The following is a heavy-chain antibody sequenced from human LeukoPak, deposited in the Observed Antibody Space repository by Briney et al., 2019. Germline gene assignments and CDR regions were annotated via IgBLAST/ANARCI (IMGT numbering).Heavy chain of an antibody. CDR3: AKDPGGGSYYFGS. CDR1: GFTFDTYA. D-gene: IGHD5-12*01. J-gene: IGHJ4*02. V-gene: IGHV3-23*01. CDR2: IIGIGGST. Sequence: GRSLRLSCAASGFTFDTYAMTWDRQAPGKGLEWVSSIIGIGGSTYYADSVKGRFTISRDNSKSTLHLHMNSLRAEDTAVYFCAKDPGGGSYYFGSWGQGTQVTVSS.